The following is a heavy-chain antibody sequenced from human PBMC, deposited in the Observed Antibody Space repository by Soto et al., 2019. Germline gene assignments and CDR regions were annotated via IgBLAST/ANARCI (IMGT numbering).Heavy chain of an antibody. CDR2: IYASGSP. J-gene: IGHJ4*02. V-gene: IGHV4-59*02. D-gene: IGHD1-26*01. Sequence: SETLSLTCTISGGSVSVYYWSLIRQPTGQGLEWIGYIYASGSPYYNPSLRSRVTISADTSKNQISLKLTSPTAADTAVYYCARGVGSSPPQYWGRGTLVTVSS. CDR1: GGSVSVYY. CDR3: ARGVGSSPPQY.